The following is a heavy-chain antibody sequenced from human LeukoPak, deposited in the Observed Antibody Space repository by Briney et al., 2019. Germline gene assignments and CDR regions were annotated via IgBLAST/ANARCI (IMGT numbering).Heavy chain of an antibody. CDR3: ARDRDFSAVNYYSYYMDV. Sequence: GGSLRLSCAASGFTFSGYSMDWVRQAPGKGLEWISYISSSSTTTHYADSMKGRFTISRDNARKSLYLQMNSLRAEDTAVYFCARDRDFSAVNYYSYYMDVWGKGTTVTVSS. CDR2: ISSSSTTT. CDR1: GFTFSGYS. D-gene: IGHD3-10*01. V-gene: IGHV3-48*04. J-gene: IGHJ6*03.